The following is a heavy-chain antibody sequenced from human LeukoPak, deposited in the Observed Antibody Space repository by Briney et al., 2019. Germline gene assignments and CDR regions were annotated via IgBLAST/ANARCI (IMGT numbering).Heavy chain of an antibody. CDR1: GFTFSSYG. CDR3: ARAEGLAVAGTFDY. CDR2: ISYDGSNK. Sequence: GGSLRLSCAASGFTFSSYGMHWVRQAPGKGLEWVAVISYDGSNKYYADSVKGRFTISRDNSKNTLYLQMNSLRAEDTAVYYCARAEGLAVAGTFDYWGQGTLVTVSS. D-gene: IGHD6-19*01. V-gene: IGHV3-30*03. J-gene: IGHJ4*02.